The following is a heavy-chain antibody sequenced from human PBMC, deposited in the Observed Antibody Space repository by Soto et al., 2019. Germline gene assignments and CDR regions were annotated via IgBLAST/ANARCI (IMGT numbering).Heavy chain of an antibody. J-gene: IGHJ6*02. D-gene: IGHD2-15*01. CDR3: ARDVVVVAASTAPRRGMDV. CDR2: IYYSGST. CDR1: GGSISSGGYY. Sequence: KQSQTLSLTCTVSGGSISSGGYYWSWIRQHPGKGLEWIGYIYYSGSTYYNPSLKSRVTISVDTSKNQFSLKLSSVTAADTAVYYCARDVVVVAASTAPRRGMDVWGQGTTVTVSS. V-gene: IGHV4-31*03.